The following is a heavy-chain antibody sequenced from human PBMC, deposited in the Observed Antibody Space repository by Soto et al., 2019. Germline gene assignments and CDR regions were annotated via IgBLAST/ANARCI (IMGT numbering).Heavy chain of an antibody. CDR2: INSDGSST. J-gene: IGHJ4*02. D-gene: IGHD5-12*01. V-gene: IGHV3-74*01. Sequence: PGGSLRLSCAASGFTFSSYWMHWVRQAPGKGLVWVSRINSDGSSTSYADSVKGRFTISRDNAKNTLYLQMNSLRAEDTAVYYCARVATIRGPSYYFDYWGQGTLVTVSS. CDR3: ARVATIRGPSYYFDY. CDR1: GFTFSSYW.